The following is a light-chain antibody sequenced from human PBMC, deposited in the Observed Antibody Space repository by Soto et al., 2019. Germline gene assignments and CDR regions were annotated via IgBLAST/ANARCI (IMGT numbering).Light chain of an antibody. CDR3: QFYDSSLSGLV. CDR1: TSNIGAGYD. CDR2: GNS. J-gene: IGLJ1*01. V-gene: IGLV1-40*01. Sequence: QSVLTQPPSVSGAPGQRVTISCTGITSNIGAGYDVNWYQQLPGTAPKRLIYGNSNRPSGVPDRFSGSKSGTSASLAITGLQAEDEADYYCQFYDSSLSGLVFGTGTKLTVL.